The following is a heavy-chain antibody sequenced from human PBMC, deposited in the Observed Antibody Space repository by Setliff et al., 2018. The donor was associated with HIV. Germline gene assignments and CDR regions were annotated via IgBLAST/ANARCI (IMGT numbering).Heavy chain of an antibody. Sequence: ASVKVSCKASGYTFTGYYMHWVRQAPGQGLEWMGWINPNSGGTNYAQKFQGRVTMTRDTSISTAYMELSRLRSDDTAVYYCARDQGYYDSSGYYYVGDAFDFWGQGTMVTVSS. CDR1: GYTFTGYY. V-gene: IGHV1-2*02. CDR2: INPNSGGT. J-gene: IGHJ3*01. D-gene: IGHD3-22*01. CDR3: ARDQGYYDSSGYYYVGDAFDF.